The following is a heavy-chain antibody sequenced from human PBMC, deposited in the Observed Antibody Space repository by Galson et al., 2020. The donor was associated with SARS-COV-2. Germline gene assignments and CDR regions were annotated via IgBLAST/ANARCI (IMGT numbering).Heavy chain of an antibody. CDR1: GFTFSSYW. CDR2: INSDGSNT. Sequence: EGSLRLSCAASGFTFSSYWMHWVRQAPGKGLVWVSRINSDGSNTSYADSVKGRFTISRDNAKNTLYLQMNSLRAEDTAVYYCAREYPAGSSTDYWGQGTLVTVSS. V-gene: IGHV3-74*01. D-gene: IGHD6-13*01. J-gene: IGHJ4*02. CDR3: AREYPAGSSTDY.